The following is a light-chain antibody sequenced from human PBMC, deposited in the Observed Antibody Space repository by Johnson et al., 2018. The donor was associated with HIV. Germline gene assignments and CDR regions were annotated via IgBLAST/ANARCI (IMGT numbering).Light chain of an antibody. CDR3: GTWDSSLRALYV. Sequence: QSVLTQPPSVSAAPGQMVSISCSGSSSNIGNNYVSWYQQLPGTAPKLLIYENNKRPSGIPDRFSGSKSGTSATLGITGLQTGDEADYYCGTWDSSLRALYVFGTGTKVTVL. CDR2: ENN. V-gene: IGLV1-51*02. J-gene: IGLJ1*01. CDR1: SSNIGNNY.